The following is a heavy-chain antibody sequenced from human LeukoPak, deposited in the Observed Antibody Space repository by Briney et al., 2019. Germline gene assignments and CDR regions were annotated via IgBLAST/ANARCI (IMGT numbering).Heavy chain of an antibody. V-gene: IGHV1-8*01. CDR1: GYTFTSYD. J-gene: IGHJ6*02. CDR3: ARGGTLYGSGSPRYYYYYGMDV. CDR2: MNPNSGNT. Sequence: ASVKVSCKASGYTFTSYDINWVRQATGQGLEWMGWMNPNSGNTGYAQKFQGRVTMTRNTSISTAYMELSSLRSEDTAVYYCARGGTLYGSGSPRYYYYYGMDVWGQGTTVTVSS. D-gene: IGHD3-10*01.